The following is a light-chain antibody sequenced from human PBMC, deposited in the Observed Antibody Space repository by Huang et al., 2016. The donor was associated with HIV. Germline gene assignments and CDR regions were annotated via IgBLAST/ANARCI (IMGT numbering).Light chain of an antibody. Sequence: VLTQSPATLSLSPGERATRSCRASQSVSIYLAWYQQKPGQAPRLLIFDASKRATGTPARFRGSGSGTDFTLTISTLEPEDFAVYYCQQRSNWPLTFGGGTKVEI. J-gene: IGKJ4*01. CDR2: DAS. CDR3: QQRSNWPLT. CDR1: QSVSIY. V-gene: IGKV3-11*01.